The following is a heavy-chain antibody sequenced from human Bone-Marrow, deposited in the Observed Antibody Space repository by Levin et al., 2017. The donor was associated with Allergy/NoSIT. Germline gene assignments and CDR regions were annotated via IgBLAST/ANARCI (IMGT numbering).Heavy chain of an antibody. CDR2: IYPGDSET. V-gene: IGHV5-51*01. J-gene: IGHJ4*02. D-gene: IGHD5-24*01. CDR3: TRMADYFDS. CDR1: GYKFSGQW. Sequence: GESLKISCKASGYKFSGQWIGWVRQTPEKGLEWVGIIYPGDSETRYSPTFQGHVTISADKSIDTAYLHWRKLESSDTAIYYCTRMADYFDSWGQGTLVSVSS.